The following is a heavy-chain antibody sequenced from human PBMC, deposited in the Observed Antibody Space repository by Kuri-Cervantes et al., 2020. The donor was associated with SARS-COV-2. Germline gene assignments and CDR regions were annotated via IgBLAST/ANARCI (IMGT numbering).Heavy chain of an antibody. CDR3: ARQRSFEGDRFDP. D-gene: IGHD6-25*01. V-gene: IGHV4-59*01. CDR2: IYYSGIT. Sequence: SETLSPTCTVSGGSISSYYWSWIRQPPGKGLEWIGYIYYSGITNYNPSLKSRVTISVDTSKNQFSLKLSSVTAADTAVYYCARQRSFEGDRFDPWGQGTLVTVSS. CDR1: GGSISSYY. J-gene: IGHJ5*02.